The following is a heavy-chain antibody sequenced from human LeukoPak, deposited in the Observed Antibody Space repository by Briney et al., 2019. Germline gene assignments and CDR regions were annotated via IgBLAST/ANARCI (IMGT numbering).Heavy chain of an antibody. CDR2: INPNSGGT. D-gene: IGHD3-22*01. CDR3: ARVWYYYDSSGYPPAHYFDY. Sequence: ASVKVSCKASGYTFTGYYMHWVRQAPGQGLEWMGRINPNSGGTNNAQKFQGRVTMTRDTSISTAYMELSRLRSDDTAVYYCARVWYYYDSSGYPPAHYFDYWGQGTLVTVSS. CDR1: GYTFTGYY. V-gene: IGHV1-2*06. J-gene: IGHJ4*02.